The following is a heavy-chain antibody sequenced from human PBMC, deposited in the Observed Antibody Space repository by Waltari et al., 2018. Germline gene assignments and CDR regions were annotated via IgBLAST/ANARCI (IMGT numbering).Heavy chain of an antibody. D-gene: IGHD1-26*01. CDR1: AYPFTGFY. J-gene: IGHJ3*02. Sequence: QVQLVQSGAEVKKPGTSVKVSCKASAYPFTGFYIHWVRQAPGQGLEWMGWSNPDRGGTKYAKKFQGRVIMTGDTSINTADMELSRLTSDDTALYYCARVGSAHDPFDIWGQGTMVTVSS. CDR3: ARVGSAHDPFDI. CDR2: SNPDRGGT. V-gene: IGHV1-2*02.